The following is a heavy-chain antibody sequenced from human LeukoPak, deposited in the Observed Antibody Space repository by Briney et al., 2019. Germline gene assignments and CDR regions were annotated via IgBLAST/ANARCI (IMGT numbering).Heavy chain of an antibody. D-gene: IGHD3-22*01. Sequence: SETLSLTCTVSGGSISSSSYYWGWIRQPPGKGLEWIGSIYYSGSTYYNPSLKSRVTISVDTSKNQFSLKLSSVTAADTAVYYCARVTGYVIEDYFDYWGQGTLVTVSS. CDR2: IYYSGST. CDR3: ARVTGYVIEDYFDY. CDR1: GGSISSSSYY. V-gene: IGHV4-39*07. J-gene: IGHJ4*02.